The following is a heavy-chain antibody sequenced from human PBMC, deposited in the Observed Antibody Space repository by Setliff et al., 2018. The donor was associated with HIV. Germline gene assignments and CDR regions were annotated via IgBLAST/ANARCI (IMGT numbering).Heavy chain of an antibody. V-gene: IGHV4-39*01. D-gene: IGHD3-10*01. CDR3: ARGPSINTIRARGYYMDV. Sequence: SETLSLTCTVSGDSVNDRSYFWGWIRQPPGKGLEWIGTFYYNGDSRYNPSLKSRVTISVDTSKNQFSLKLSSVTAADTAVYYCARGPSINTIRARGYYMDVWAKGTTVTVSS. J-gene: IGHJ6*03. CDR2: FYYNGDS. CDR1: GDSVNDRSYF.